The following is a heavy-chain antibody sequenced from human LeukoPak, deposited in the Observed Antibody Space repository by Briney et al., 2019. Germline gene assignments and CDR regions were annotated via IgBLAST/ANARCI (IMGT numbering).Heavy chain of an antibody. Sequence: GGSLRLSCSASGFTFSSYAMHWVRQAPGKGLEYVSAISSNGGSTYYADSVKGRFTISRDNSKNTLSLQMSSLRAEDTAVYYCASNIVVPADYGMDVWGQGTTVTVSS. CDR2: ISSNGGST. V-gene: IGHV3-64D*06. D-gene: IGHD2-2*01. CDR1: GFTFSSYA. CDR3: ASNIVVPADYGMDV. J-gene: IGHJ6*02.